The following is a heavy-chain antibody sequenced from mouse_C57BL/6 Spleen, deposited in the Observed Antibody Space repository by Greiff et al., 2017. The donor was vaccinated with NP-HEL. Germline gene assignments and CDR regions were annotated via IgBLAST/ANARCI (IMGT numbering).Heavy chain of an antibody. CDR2: IYPRSGNT. D-gene: IGHD1-1*01. CDR1: GYTFTSYG. CDR3: ARWITTVVAYFDY. Sequence: QVQLKESGAELARPGASVKLSCKASGYTFTSYGISWVKQRTGQGLEWIGEIYPRSGNTYYNEKFKGKATLTADKSSSTAYMELRSLTSEDSAVYFCARWITTVVAYFDYWGQGTTLTVSS. J-gene: IGHJ2*01. V-gene: IGHV1-81*01.